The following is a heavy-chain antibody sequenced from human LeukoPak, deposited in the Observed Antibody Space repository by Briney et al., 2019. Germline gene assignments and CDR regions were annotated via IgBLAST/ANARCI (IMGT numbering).Heavy chain of an antibody. CDR3: ARGIAASRFLEWSSPPSPYYFDY. V-gene: IGHV4-59*01. CDR1: GGSITSYY. J-gene: IGHJ4*02. Sequence: SETLSLTCTVSGGSITSYYWSWIRQPPGKGLEWIGYIYYSGSTNYNTSLKSRVAISVDTSKNQFSLKLSSVTAADTAVYYCARGIAASRFLEWSSPPSPYYFDYWGQGILVTVSS. CDR2: IYYSGST. D-gene: IGHD3-3*01.